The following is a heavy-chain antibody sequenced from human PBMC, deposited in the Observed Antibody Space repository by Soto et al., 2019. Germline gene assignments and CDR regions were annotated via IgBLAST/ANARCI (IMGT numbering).Heavy chain of an antibody. CDR3: AKRQGAYYDILTGYHPFDP. J-gene: IGHJ5*02. CDR2: ISYDGSNK. CDR1: GFTFSSYA. D-gene: IGHD3-9*01. Sequence: PGGSLRLSCAASGFTFSSYAMHWVRQAPGKGLEWVAVISYDGSNKYYADSVKGRFTISRDNSKNTLYLQMNSLRAEDTAVYYCAKRQGAYYDILTGYHPFDPWGQGTLVTVSS. V-gene: IGHV3-30-3*02.